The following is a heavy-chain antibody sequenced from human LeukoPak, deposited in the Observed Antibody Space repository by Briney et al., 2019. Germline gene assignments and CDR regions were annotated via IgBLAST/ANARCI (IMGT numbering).Heavy chain of an antibody. CDR1: GFTVSSNY. CDR3: AREPGIAAAGVDY. D-gene: IGHD6-13*01. Sequence: GGSLRLSCAASGFTVSSNYMSWVRQAPGKGLEWVSVIYSGGSTYYADSVKGRFTISRDNSKNTLYFQMNSLRAEDTAVYYCAREPGIAAAGVDYWGQGTLVTVSS. CDR2: IYSGGST. J-gene: IGHJ4*02. V-gene: IGHV3-66*01.